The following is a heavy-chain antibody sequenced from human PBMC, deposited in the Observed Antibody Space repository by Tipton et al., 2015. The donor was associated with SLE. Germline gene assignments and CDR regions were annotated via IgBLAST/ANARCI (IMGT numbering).Heavy chain of an antibody. CDR2: IYYSGST. CDR1: GGSFSGYY. Sequence: TLSLTCAVYGGSFSGYYWSWIRQPPGKGLEWIGSIYYSGSTYYNPSLKSRVTISVDTSKNQFSLKLSSVTAADTAVYYCARGGPPWIQLWYLWYFDLWGRGTLVTVSS. V-gene: IGHV4-34*01. J-gene: IGHJ2*01. CDR3: ARGGPPWIQLWYLWYFDL. D-gene: IGHD5-18*01.